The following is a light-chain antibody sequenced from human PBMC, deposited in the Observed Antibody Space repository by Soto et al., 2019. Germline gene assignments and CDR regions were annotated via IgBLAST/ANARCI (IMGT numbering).Light chain of an antibody. CDR1: LPISNY. V-gene: IGKV1-27*01. CDR3: QMYNIAPLT. CDR2: AAS. J-gene: IGKJ4*01. Sequence: SKSLAALSASEGDRVTITCRASLPISNYLAWYQQKPGKIPNLLIYAASTLQAGVPSRFSGSGSGTDFTLTISSLQPEDVAAYYSQMYNIAPLTFGGGTKLDI.